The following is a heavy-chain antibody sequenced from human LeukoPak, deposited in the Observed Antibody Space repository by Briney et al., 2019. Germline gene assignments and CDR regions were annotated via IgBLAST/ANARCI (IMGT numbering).Heavy chain of an antibody. CDR3: ARAQGRYDFWSGYLYYFDY. J-gene: IGHJ4*02. CDR2: IYHSGST. D-gene: IGHD3-3*01. CDR1: GYSISSGYY. Sequence: SETLSLTCTVSGYSISSGYYWGWIRQPPGKGLEWIGSIYHSGSTYYNPSLKSRVTISVDTSKNQFSLKLSSVTAADTAVYYCARAQGRYDFWSGYLYYFDYWGQGTLVTVSS. V-gene: IGHV4-38-2*02.